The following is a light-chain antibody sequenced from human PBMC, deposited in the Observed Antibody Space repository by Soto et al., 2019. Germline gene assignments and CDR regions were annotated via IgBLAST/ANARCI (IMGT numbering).Light chain of an antibody. J-gene: IGKJ1*01. CDR1: QAIGND. CDR3: QQSYTTPWT. V-gene: IGKV1-39*01. Sequence: DIQMTQSPSSLSAAVGDRVTITCRAGQAIGNDLNWYQRRPGKAPNLLIFDASTLQTGVPSRFSGSGSGTHFTLTINGLQPEDSSIYYCQQSYTTPWTFGQGTKVEVK. CDR2: DAS.